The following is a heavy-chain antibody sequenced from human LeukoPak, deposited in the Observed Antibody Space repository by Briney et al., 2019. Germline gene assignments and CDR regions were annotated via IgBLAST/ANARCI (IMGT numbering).Heavy chain of an antibody. D-gene: IGHD2-8*01. V-gene: IGHV3-74*01. CDR2: INSDGSST. CDR3: AKDLGGYCTNGVCFSGPYVFDP. Sequence: TGGSLRLSCAASGFTFSSYWMHWVRRAPGKGLVWVSRINSDGSSTSYADSVKGRFTISRDNAKNTLYLQMNSLRAEDTAVYYCAKDLGGYCTNGVCFSGPYVFDPWGQGTLVTVSS. CDR1: GFTFSSYW. J-gene: IGHJ5*02.